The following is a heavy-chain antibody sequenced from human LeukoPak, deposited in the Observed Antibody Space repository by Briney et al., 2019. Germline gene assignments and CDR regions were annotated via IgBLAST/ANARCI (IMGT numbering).Heavy chain of an antibody. D-gene: IGHD6-6*01. V-gene: IGHV3-23*01. CDR2: ISGSGGRT. J-gene: IGHJ4*02. CDR3: AKAAQVAGRPNLGGHFDY. CDR1: EFAFSSYA. Sequence: GGSLRLSCAASEFAFSSYAMSWVRQAPGKGLEWVSAISGSGGRTYYAESVKGRFTISRDNNENTLYLQMNSLRAEDTAVYYCAKAAQVAGRPNLGGHFDYWGQGTLVTVSS.